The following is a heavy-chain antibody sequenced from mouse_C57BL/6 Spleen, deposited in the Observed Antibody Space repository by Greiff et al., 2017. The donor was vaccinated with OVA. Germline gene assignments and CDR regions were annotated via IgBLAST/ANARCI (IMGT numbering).Heavy chain of an antibody. CDR3: ARDYYGSSYGYFDV. J-gene: IGHJ1*03. CDR1: GYSITSGYD. CDR2: ISYSGST. D-gene: IGHD1-1*01. Sequence: VQLKESGPGMVKPSQSLSLTCTVTGYSITSGYDWHWIRHFPGNKLEWMGYISYSGSTNYNPSLKSRISITHDTSKNHFFLKLNSVTTEDTATYYCARDYYGSSYGYFDVWGTGTTVTVSS. V-gene: IGHV3-1*01.